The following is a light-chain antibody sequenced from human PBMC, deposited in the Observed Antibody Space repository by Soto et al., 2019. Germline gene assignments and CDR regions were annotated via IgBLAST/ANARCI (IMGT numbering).Light chain of an antibody. J-gene: IGKJ2*01. CDR3: QQRYNTPYT. Sequence: DIQMTQSPSSLSASVGDRVTITCRASQSISGFLNWFQQKPGKAPDLLIYTASSLQSGVPSRFSGSGSGTDFTLTISSLQHEDFATYYCQQRYNTPYTFGPGTKVDIK. CDR1: QSISGF. V-gene: IGKV1-39*01. CDR2: TAS.